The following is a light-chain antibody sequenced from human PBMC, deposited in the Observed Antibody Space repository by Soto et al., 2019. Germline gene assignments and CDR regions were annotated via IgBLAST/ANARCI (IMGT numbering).Light chain of an antibody. CDR2: GAS. CDR3: QHYGSSPWT. J-gene: IGKJ1*01. V-gene: IGKV3-20*01. Sequence: ETVMTQSPVTLSVSPGERATLSCRASQSVSSSNLAWYQQKRGQSPRLLIYGASSRATGIPDRFRGSGSGPDFTLTISRLEPEDFAVYFCQHYGSSPWTFGQGTKVDI. CDR1: QSVSSSN.